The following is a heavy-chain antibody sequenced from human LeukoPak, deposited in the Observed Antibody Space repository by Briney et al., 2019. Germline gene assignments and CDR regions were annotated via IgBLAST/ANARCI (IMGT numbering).Heavy chain of an antibody. V-gene: IGHV3-7*01. CDR3: ARERSPVSIGGSCYSVC. CDR2: IKQDGGEK. D-gene: IGHD2-15*01. CDR1: GFTFSSYW. J-gene: IGHJ4*02. Sequence: GGSLRRSCAASGFTFSSYWMSWVRPAPGKGLEWVANIKQDGGEKYYVDSVKGRFTISRDNAKNSLYLQMNSLRAEDTAVYYCARERSPVSIGGSCYSVCWGQGTLVSVSP.